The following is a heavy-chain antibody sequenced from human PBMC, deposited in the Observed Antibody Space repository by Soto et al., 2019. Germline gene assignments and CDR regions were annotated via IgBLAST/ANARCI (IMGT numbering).Heavy chain of an antibody. D-gene: IGHD3-9*01. Sequence: GASLKISCKGSGYSFTRYWIGCVRQMPGNGLEWMGLIYPGDSDTRYRPSFQGQLTISADKSISTAYLQWSSLKASDTAMYYCARHRSRYLICCWGRDVCGQGNRGAVAS. CDR2: IYPGDSDT. CDR1: GYSFTRYW. CDR3: ARHRSRYLICCWGRDV. J-gene: IGHJ6*02. V-gene: IGHV5-51*01.